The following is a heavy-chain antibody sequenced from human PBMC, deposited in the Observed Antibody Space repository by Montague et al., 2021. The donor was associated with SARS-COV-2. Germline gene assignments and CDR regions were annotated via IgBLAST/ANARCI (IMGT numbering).Heavy chain of an antibody. V-gene: IGHV4-59*08. Sequence: SETLSLTCTSSVGWISGFYWRWIRQHPGNELKWFGDISESRSTNYNPPLTSRATMSVDTSKNQFSLKVNSVTAADTAVYYCARHYSATLPAVYWGQGTLVTVAS. CDR1: VGWISGFY. J-gene: IGHJ4*02. CDR2: ISESRST. CDR3: ARHYSATLPAVY. D-gene: IGHD2-15*01.